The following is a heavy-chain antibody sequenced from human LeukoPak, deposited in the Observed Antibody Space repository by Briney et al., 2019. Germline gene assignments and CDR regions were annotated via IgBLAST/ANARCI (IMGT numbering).Heavy chain of an antibody. CDR1: GFTFSSYE. V-gene: IGHV3-48*03. Sequence: GGSLRLSCAASGFTFSSYEMNWVRQAPVKGLEWVSYISSSGSTIYYADSVKGRFTISRDNAKNSLYLQMNSLRAEDTAVYYCAELGITMIGGVWGKGTTVTVSS. CDR3: AELGITMIGGV. CDR2: ISSSGSTI. D-gene: IGHD3-10*02. J-gene: IGHJ6*04.